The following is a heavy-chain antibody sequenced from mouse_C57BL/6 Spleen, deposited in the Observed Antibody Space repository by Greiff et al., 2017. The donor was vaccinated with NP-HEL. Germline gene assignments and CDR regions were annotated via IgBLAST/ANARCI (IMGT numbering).Heavy chain of an antibody. CDR3: ARRGGYDYPWFAY. V-gene: IGHV1-22*01. Sequence: EVQLVESGPELVKPGASVKMSCKASGYTFTDYNMHWVKQSHGKSLEWIGYINPNNGGTSYNQNFKGKATLTVNKSSSTAYMELRSLTSEDSAVYYCARRGGYDYPWFAYWGQGTLVTVSA. CDR2: INPNNGGT. CDR1: GYTFTDYN. J-gene: IGHJ3*01. D-gene: IGHD1-1*01.